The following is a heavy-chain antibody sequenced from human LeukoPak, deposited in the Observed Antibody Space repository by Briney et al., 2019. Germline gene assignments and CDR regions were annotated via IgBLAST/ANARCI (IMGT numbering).Heavy chain of an antibody. CDR2: INSDGSGT. CDR1: GFTFTSYW. J-gene: IGHJ4*02. Sequence: GGSLRLSCTASGFTFTSYWMHWVRQAPGTGLVWVSRINSDGSGTNCADSVKGRFTISRDNAKNTLYLQMSSLRAEDTAVYFCVRDGQGSTPLDYWGQGTLVTVSS. CDR3: VRDGQGSTPLDY. D-gene: IGHD1-26*01. V-gene: IGHV3-74*01.